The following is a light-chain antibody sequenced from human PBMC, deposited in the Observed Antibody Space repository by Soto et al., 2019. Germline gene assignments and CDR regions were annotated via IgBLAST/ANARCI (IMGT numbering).Light chain of an antibody. V-gene: IGLV2-23*01. CDR3: YSYAGENLYV. Sequence: SVLTQPASVSASRGHSITIPCTGASSDVGSYNLVSWFQQHPGKVPKLLIYEGTKRPSGLSDRFSGSKSGNTASLTISGLQAEDEADYYCYSYAGENLYVFGTGTKVTVL. J-gene: IGLJ1*01. CDR2: EGT. CDR1: SSDVGSYNL.